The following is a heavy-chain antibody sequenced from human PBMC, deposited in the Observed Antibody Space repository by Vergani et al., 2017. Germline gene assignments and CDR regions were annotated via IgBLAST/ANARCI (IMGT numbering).Heavy chain of an antibody. Sequence: EVQLLESGGGLVQPGGSLRLSCAASGFTFSSYAMSWVRQAPGKGLEWVSAISGSGGGTYYADSVKGRFTISSEKSKTTLYLQMNSLRAEDTAVYYWAKDGYCSGGSCYGIDYWGQGTLVTVSS. D-gene: IGHD2-15*01. CDR3: AKDGYCSGGSCYGIDY. J-gene: IGHJ4*02. V-gene: IGHV3-23*01. CDR1: GFTFSSYA. CDR2: ISGSGGGT.